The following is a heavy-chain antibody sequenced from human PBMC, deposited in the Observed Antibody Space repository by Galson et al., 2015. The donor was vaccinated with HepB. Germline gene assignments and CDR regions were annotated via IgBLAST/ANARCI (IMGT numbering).Heavy chain of an antibody. V-gene: IGHV4-34*01. D-gene: IGHD2-2*01. J-gene: IGHJ5*02. CDR1: GGSFSGYY. Sequence: ETLSLTCAVYGGSFSGYYWSWIRQPPGKGLEWIGEINHSGSTNYNPSLKSRVTISVDTSKNQFSLKLSSVTAADTAVYYCARGLARGLPAAMVGPWGQGTLVTVSS. CDR3: ARGLARGLPAAMVGP. CDR2: INHSGST.